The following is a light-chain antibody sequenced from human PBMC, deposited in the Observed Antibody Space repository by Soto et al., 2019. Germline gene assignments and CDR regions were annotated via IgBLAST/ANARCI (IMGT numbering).Light chain of an antibody. V-gene: IGKV1-39*01. Sequence: EIQMTQSPSSLSASVGDRVTITCRASQSISSYLNWYQPKQGKAPKXLIYAASSLQSGVPSRFSGNGSGTDVTITISSLQPEDVGMYDGQQCHATPLTFGQGTRLDIK. CDR3: QQCHATPLT. CDR2: AAS. J-gene: IGKJ5*01. CDR1: QSISSY.